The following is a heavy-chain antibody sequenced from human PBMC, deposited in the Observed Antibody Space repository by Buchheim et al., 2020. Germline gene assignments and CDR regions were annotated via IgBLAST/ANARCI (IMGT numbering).Heavy chain of an antibody. V-gene: IGHV4-59*01. CDR2: IYYSGST. CDR1: GGSISSYY. CDR3: ARGVIVVVPAATYNWFDP. Sequence: QVQLQESGPGLVKPSETLSLTCTVSGGSISSYYWSWIRQPPGKGLEWIGYIYYSGSTNYNPSLKSRVTISVDTSKNQFSLKLSSVTAADTAVYYCARGVIVVVPAATYNWFDPWGKGTL. J-gene: IGHJ5*02. D-gene: IGHD2-2*01.